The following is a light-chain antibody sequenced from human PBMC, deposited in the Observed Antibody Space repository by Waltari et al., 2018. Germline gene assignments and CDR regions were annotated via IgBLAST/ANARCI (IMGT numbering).Light chain of an antibody. Sequence: QSVLTQPPSVSAAAGQKVPISCSGTGSNIGNNFISWYQQLPGTAPKLLTFDNNKRPSGIPDRFSGSKSGSSATLGIAGLQTGDEAEYYCETWDSSLSVVFGGGTKLTVL. CDR1: GSNIGNNF. CDR3: ETWDSSLSVV. J-gene: IGLJ2*01. V-gene: IGLV1-51*01. CDR2: DNN.